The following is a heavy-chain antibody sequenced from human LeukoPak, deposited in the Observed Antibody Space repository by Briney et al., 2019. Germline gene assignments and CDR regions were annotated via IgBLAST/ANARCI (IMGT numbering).Heavy chain of an antibody. CDR3: ARREVNCGGDCLDY. V-gene: IGHV4-59*08. CDR2: IYYSGST. J-gene: IGHJ4*02. D-gene: IGHD2-21*01. Sequence: SETLSLTCTVPGGSMSSYYWSWIRQPPGKGLEWIGYIYYSGSTNYNPSLNSRVTISVDTSKNQFSLKLSSVTAADTAVYYCARREVNCGGDCLDYWGQGTLVTVSS. CDR1: GGSMSSYY.